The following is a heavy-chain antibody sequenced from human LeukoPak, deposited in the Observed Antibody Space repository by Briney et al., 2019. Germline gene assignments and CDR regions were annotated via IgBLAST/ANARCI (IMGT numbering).Heavy chain of an antibody. V-gene: IGHV3-23*01. D-gene: IGHD3-10*01. CDR1: GFTFSNYA. Sequence: GGSLRLSCAASGFTFSNYAMTWVRQAPGKGLEWVSSISGAGGRTYYAESVKDRFTISRDNSKNTLSLQMNSLRAEDTALYYCAKDQSYYGSGRDAMDVWGQGITVTVSS. CDR3: AKDQSYYGSGRDAMDV. CDR2: ISGAGGRT. J-gene: IGHJ6*02.